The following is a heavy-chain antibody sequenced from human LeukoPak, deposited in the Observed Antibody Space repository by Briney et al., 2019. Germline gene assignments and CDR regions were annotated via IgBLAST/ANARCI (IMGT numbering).Heavy chain of an antibody. CDR3: ARVGLIVGATTAGDY. CDR2: ISAYNGNT. Sequence: ASVKVSCKASGYTFTSYGISWVRQAPGQGLEWMGWISAYNGNTNYAQKLQGRVTMTTDTSTSTAYMELRSLRSDDTAVYYCARVGLIVGATTAGDYWGQGTLVTVSS. CDR1: GYTFTSYG. J-gene: IGHJ4*02. D-gene: IGHD1-26*01. V-gene: IGHV1-18*01.